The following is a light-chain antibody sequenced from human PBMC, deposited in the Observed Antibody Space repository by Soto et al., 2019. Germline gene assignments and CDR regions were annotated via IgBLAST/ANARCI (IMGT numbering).Light chain of an antibody. CDR1: NIGSET. Sequence: SYELTQPPSLSVAPGQTARITCGGKNIGSETVHWYQQKPGQAPVVVVYDDSARPSGIPERFSGSNSGNTATLTISGVDAGDEADYYCQVWDSSSDHPFVFGTGTKVTVL. V-gene: IGLV3-21*02. CDR2: DDS. CDR3: QVWDSSSDHPFV. J-gene: IGLJ1*01.